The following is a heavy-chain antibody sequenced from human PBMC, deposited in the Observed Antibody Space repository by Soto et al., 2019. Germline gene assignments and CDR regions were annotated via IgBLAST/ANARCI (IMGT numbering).Heavy chain of an antibody. CDR3: ARVTDV. Sequence: QLQLQESGSGLVKPSQTLSLTCAVSGGSISSGGYSWSWIRQPPGKGLEWIGYIYNSASTYYNPSLKSRVSTAVDRSKNQFSLELSSVPAGDTAVYYCARVTDVWGQGTTVTVSS. V-gene: IGHV4-30-2*01. CDR2: IYNSAST. CDR1: GGSISSGGYS. J-gene: IGHJ6*02.